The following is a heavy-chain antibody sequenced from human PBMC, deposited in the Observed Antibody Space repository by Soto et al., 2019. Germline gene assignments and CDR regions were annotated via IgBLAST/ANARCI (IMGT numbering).Heavy chain of an antibody. Sequence: SETLSLTCTVSGGSVSSGSYYWSWIRQPPGKGLEWIGYIYYSGSTNYNASLKIRVTIALDTSKNQFSLKLSCVTAAETAVYYCARTMVGARATYFDYLGRGTMVTVSS. CDR2: IYYSGST. D-gene: IGHD1-26*01. J-gene: IGHJ4*02. CDR1: GGSVSSGSYY. V-gene: IGHV4-61*01. CDR3: ARTMVGARATYFDY.